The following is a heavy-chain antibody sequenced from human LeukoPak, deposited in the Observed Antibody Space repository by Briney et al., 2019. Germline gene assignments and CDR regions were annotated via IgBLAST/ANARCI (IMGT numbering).Heavy chain of an antibody. Sequence: QAGGSLRLSCAASGFTFSSYAMSWVRQAPGKGLEWVSAISGSGGSTYYADSVKGRFTISRDNSKNTLYLQMNSLRAEDTAVYYCAKDTCSSTSCYYQHWGQGTLVTVSS. CDR3: AKDTCSSTSCYYQH. D-gene: IGHD2-2*01. V-gene: IGHV3-23*01. CDR2: ISGSGGST. CDR1: GFTFSSYA. J-gene: IGHJ1*01.